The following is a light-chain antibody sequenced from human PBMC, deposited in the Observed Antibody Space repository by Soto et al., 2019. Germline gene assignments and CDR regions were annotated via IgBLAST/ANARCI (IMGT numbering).Light chain of an antibody. Sequence: QSALTQPASVSGSPGQSITISCTGTSRDVGGYNYVSWYQHHPGKAPELIIFEVSNRPSGVSLRFSGSKSGNTASLTVSGLQAEDEADYYCSSYSSSSTLVVFGGGTKLTVL. V-gene: IGLV2-14*01. CDR2: EVS. J-gene: IGLJ2*01. CDR1: SRDVGGYNY. CDR3: SSYSSSSTLVV.